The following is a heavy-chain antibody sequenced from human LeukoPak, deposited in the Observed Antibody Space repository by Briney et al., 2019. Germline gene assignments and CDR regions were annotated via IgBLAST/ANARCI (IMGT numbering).Heavy chain of an antibody. CDR3: ASRSCTDGVCPFDN. V-gene: IGHV3-21*01. CDR1: EFTFSTYS. Sequence: GGSLRLSCVGSEFTFSTYSMSWVRQSPGKGLEWVSSIDRGGTFKYYADSVKGRFTISRDNAKNSLYLQMNSLRAEDTAVYYCASRSCTDGVCPFDNWGQGTLVTVSS. CDR2: IDRGGTFK. D-gene: IGHD2-8*01. J-gene: IGHJ4*02.